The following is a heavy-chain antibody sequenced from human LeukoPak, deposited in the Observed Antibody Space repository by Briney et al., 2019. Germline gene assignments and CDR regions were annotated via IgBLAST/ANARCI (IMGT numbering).Heavy chain of an antibody. CDR3: AREGLGELTLDY. V-gene: IGHV4-59*01. J-gene: IGHJ4*02. CDR2: IYYSGTT. Sequence: PSETLSLTCAVDGESSDGYYWNWIRQPPGKGLEWIGYIYYSGTTTYNPSLKSRVTISVDTSKNQFSLKLNSVTAADTAVYYCAREGLGELTLDYWGQGTLVTVSS. CDR1: GESSDGYY. D-gene: IGHD3-16*01.